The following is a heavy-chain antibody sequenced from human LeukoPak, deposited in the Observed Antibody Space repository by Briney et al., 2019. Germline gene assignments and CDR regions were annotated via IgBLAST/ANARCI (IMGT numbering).Heavy chain of an antibody. CDR1: GDSINTGGYY. CDR3: ARVEKILVIHFFDY. CDR2: IYHSGGT. V-gene: IGHV4-31*03. Sequence: PSETLSLTCTVSGDSINTGGYYWSWIRQPPGRGLEWIGHIYHSGGTYSNPSLKSRLSMSLATSENQFTMRLTSLTAADTVRYYGARVEKILVIHFFDYWGQGTLISVSS. D-gene: IGHD2-15*01. J-gene: IGHJ4*02.